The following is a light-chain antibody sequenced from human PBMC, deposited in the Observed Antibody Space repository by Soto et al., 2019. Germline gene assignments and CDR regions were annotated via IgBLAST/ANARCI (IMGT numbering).Light chain of an antibody. CDR2: GAS. J-gene: IGKJ5*01. V-gene: IGKV3-15*01. CDR3: QQYNNWPSIT. CDR1: QSVRNN. Sequence: EIVMTQSPATLSVSPGERATLSCRASQSVRNNLAWYQQKPGQAPRLLIYGASTRATGIPARLSGSGSGTEFTLIISSLQYEEFVVYYCQQYNNWPSITFGQGTRLEIK.